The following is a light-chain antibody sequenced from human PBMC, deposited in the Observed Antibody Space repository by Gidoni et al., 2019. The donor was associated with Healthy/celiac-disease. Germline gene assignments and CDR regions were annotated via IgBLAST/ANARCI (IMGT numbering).Light chain of an antibody. Sequence: EIVLTQSPATLPLSTGERATLRCRASQCISNYLAWYQQKPGQAPRLLIYDASIRATGIPARFSGSGSRTDFTLTISSLEPEDFAVYYCQQRNNWPPMYTFGQGTKLEIK. CDR2: DAS. V-gene: IGKV3-11*01. J-gene: IGKJ2*01. CDR3: QQRNNWPPMYT. CDR1: QCISNY.